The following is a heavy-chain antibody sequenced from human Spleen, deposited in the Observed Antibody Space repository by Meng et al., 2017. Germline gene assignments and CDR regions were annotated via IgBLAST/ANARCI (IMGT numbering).Heavy chain of an antibody. CDR2: IYYSGST. CDR1: GGSISSGGYY. D-gene: IGHD4-11*01. Sequence: QVRLQESGPVLGNPSQTLSLTCTVSGGSISSGGYYWSWIRQHPGKGLEWIGYIYYSGSTYYNPSLKSRDTISVDTSKNQFSLKLSSVTAADTAVYYCARGPTTMAHDFDYWGQGTLVTVSS. J-gene: IGHJ4*02. V-gene: IGHV4-31*03. CDR3: ARGPTTMAHDFDY.